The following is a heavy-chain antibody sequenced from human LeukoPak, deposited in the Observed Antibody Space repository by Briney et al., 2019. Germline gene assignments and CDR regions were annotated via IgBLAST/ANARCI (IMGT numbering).Heavy chain of an antibody. CDR3: ARSERYSSGWYFYFDY. D-gene: IGHD6-19*01. V-gene: IGHV4-4*02. J-gene: IGHJ4*02. Sequence: PSGTLSLTCAVSGGSISSSNWWSWVRQPPGKGLEWIGYIYYSGSTNYNPSLKSRVTISVDTSKNQFSLNLSSVTAADTAVYYCARSERYSSGWYFYFDYWGQGTLVTVSS. CDR2: IYYSGST. CDR1: GGSISSSNW.